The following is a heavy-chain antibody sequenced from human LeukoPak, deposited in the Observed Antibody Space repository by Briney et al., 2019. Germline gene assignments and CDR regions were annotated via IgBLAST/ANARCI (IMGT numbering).Heavy chain of an antibody. D-gene: IGHD6-25*01. CDR3: ARKPAPAD. V-gene: IGHV3-30*03. J-gene: IGHJ4*02. Sequence: GGSLRLSCAASGFTFSSYGMHWVRQAPGKGLEWVGHISYDGSNKYYADSVKGRFTISRDNAKNTLYLQMNSLRAEDTAVYYCARKPAPADWGQGTLVTVSS. CDR1: GFTFSSYG. CDR2: ISYDGSNK.